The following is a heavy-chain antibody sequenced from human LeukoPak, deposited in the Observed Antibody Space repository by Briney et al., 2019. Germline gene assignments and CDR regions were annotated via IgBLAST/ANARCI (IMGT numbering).Heavy chain of an antibody. Sequence: GGSLRLSCAASGFTFSSYAMSWVRQAPGKGLEWVSAISGSGGSTYYADSVKGRFTISRDNSKNTLYLQMNSLRAEDTAVYYCAKGPGYGSGSYYYGMDVWGQGTTVTVSS. V-gene: IGHV3-23*01. CDR2: ISGSGGST. J-gene: IGHJ6*02. D-gene: IGHD3-10*01. CDR3: AKGPGYGSGSYYYGMDV. CDR1: GFTFSSYA.